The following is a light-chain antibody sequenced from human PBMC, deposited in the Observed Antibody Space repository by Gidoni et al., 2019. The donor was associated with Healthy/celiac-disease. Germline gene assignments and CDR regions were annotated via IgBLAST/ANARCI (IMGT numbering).Light chain of an antibody. CDR3: QQYNSYPYT. V-gene: IGKV1-16*01. Sequence: DIQMPQSPSSLSASVGDRVTIACRASQGISNYLAWFQQKPGKAPKSLIYAPQFQPDPLPSTFSGSGSGTDFTLTISSLQPEDFATYYCQQYNSYPYTFGQGTKLEIK. J-gene: IGKJ2*01. CDR2: APQ. CDR1: QGISNY.